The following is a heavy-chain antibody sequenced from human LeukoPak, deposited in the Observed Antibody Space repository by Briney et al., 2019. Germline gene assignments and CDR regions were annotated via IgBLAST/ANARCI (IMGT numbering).Heavy chain of an antibody. CDR3: ARDALGAARPRWFDP. CDR2: ISSSSSYI. D-gene: IGHD6-6*01. Sequence: GGSLRLSCAASGFTFSSYSMNWVRQAPGKGLEWVSSISSSSSYIYYADSVKGRFTISRDNAKNSLYLQMNSLRAEDTAVYHCARDALGAARPRWFDPWGQGTLVTVSS. J-gene: IGHJ5*02. CDR1: GFTFSSYS. V-gene: IGHV3-21*01.